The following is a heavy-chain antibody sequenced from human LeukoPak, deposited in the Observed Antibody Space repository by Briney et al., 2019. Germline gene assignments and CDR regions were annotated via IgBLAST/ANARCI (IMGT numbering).Heavy chain of an antibody. D-gene: IGHD5-18*01. Sequence: PSETLSLTCAVYGGSFSGYYWSWIRQPPGKGLEWIGEINHSGSTNYNPSLKSRVTISVDTSKNQFSLKLSSVTAADTAVYYCARDGSGYSYGPIDYWGQGTLVTVSS. V-gene: IGHV4-34*01. CDR1: GGSFSGYY. J-gene: IGHJ4*02. CDR3: ARDGSGYSYGPIDY. CDR2: INHSGST.